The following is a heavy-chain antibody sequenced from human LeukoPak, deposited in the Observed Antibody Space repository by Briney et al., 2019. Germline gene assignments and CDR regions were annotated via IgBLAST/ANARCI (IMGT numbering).Heavy chain of an antibody. CDR3: VRSRYCSVGRCYSDY. CDR1: GFTFSNYW. Sequence: GGSLRLSRAASGFTFSNYWMNWVRQAPGKGLEWVANIKLDGSEKYYVDSVKGRFTISRDNAKTSLYLQMNSLRAEDTAVYYCVRSRYCSVGRCYSDYWGQGTLVTVSS. CDR2: IKLDGSEK. J-gene: IGHJ4*02. V-gene: IGHV3-7*04. D-gene: IGHD2-15*01.